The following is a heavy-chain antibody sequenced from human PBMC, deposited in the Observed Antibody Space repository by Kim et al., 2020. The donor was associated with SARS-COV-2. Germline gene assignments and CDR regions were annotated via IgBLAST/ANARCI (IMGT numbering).Heavy chain of an antibody. V-gene: IGHV3-13*01. J-gene: IGHJ6*02. CDR1: GFTFSSYG. CDR3: ARGGSPGSGWSPLGDGMDV. CDR2: IGTAGDT. Sequence: GGSLRLSCAASGFTFSSYGMHWVRQATGKGLEWVSAIGTAGDTYYPGSVKGRFTISRENAKNSLYLQMNSLRAGDTAVYYCARGGSPGSGWSPLGDGMDVWGQGTTVTVSS. D-gene: IGHD6-19*01.